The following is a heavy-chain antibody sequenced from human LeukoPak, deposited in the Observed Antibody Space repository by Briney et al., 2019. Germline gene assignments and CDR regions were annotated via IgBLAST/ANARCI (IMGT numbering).Heavy chain of an antibody. CDR2: IKQDGSDK. D-gene: IGHD6-19*01. CDR1: GFTFSSYW. Sequence: GGSLRLPCAASGFTFSSYWMTWVRQAPGKGLEWVANIKQDGSDKYYVDSVRARFTISRDNAKNSLYLQMNSLRAEDTAVYYCARDQGGSSGWSESFDYWGQGTLVTVSS. J-gene: IGHJ4*02. V-gene: IGHV3-7*03. CDR3: ARDQGGSSGWSESFDY.